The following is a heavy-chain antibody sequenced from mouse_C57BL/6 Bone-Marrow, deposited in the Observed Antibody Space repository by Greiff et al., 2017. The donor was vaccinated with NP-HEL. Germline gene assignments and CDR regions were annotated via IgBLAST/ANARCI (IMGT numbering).Heavy chain of an antibody. D-gene: IGHD1-1*01. J-gene: IGHJ2*01. CDR3: ARDDGSNY. CDR2: IDPSDSYT. V-gene: IGHV1-50*01. CDR1: GYTFTSYW. Sequence: VQLQQPGAELVKPGASVKLSCKASGYTFTSYWMQWVKQRPGQGLEWIGEIDPSDSYTNYNQKFKGKATLTVDTSSSTAYMQLSSLTSEDSAVYYCARDDGSNYWGQGTTLTVSA.